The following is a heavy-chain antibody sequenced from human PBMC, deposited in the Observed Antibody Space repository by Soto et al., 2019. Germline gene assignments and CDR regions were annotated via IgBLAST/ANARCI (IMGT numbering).Heavy chain of an antibody. V-gene: IGHV4-34*01. CDR2: INHSGST. CDR1: GGSFSGYY. Sequence: SETLSLACAVYGGSFSGYYWSWIRQPPGKGLEWIGEINHSGSTNYNPSLKSRVTISVDTSKNQFSLKLSSVTAADTAVYYCAAERRGYSYGYPHTLFDYWGQGTLVTVSS. CDR3: AAERRGYSYGYPHTLFDY. D-gene: IGHD5-18*01. J-gene: IGHJ4*02.